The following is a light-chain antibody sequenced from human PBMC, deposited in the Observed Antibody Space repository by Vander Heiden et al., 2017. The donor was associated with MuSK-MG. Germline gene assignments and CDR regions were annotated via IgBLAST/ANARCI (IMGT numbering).Light chain of an antibody. CDR1: QSVSSY. CDR2: DAS. J-gene: IGKJ4*01. Sequence: EIVLTQSPATLSLSPGERATLSCRASQSVSSYLAWYQQKPGQAPRLLIYDASNRATGIPARFSGSGYGTDFTLTISSLEPEDFAVYYCQQRSYWPLLTFGGGTKVEIK. V-gene: IGKV3-11*01. CDR3: QQRSYWPLLT.